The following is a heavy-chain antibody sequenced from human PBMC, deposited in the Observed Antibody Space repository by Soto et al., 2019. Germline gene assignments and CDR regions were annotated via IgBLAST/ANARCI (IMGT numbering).Heavy chain of an antibody. CDR2: ISGSGEST. Sequence: EVQLVESGGGLVQPGGSLRLSCAASGFTFSSYAMSWVRQAPGKGLEWVSGISGSGESTYYADSVKGRFAISRDTSNNTLYLQLNSLRAEDTAVYYCAKHRASLIAAAANYWGQGTLVTVSS. J-gene: IGHJ4*02. CDR3: AKHRASLIAAAANY. CDR1: GFTFSSYA. V-gene: IGHV3-23*04. D-gene: IGHD6-13*01.